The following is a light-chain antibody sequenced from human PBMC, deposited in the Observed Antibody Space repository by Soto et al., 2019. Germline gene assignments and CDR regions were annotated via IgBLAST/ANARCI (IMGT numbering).Light chain of an antibody. J-gene: IGLJ2*01. CDR1: SSNIGAGYD. V-gene: IGLV1-40*01. Sequence: QSVLTQPPSVSGAPGQRVTISCTGSSSNIGAGYDVHWYQQLPGTAPKLLIYGNSNRPSGVPDRFPGSESGTSASLAITGLQAEDEADYYCQSYDSSLSGVVFGGGTKLTV. CDR3: QSYDSSLSGVV. CDR2: GNS.